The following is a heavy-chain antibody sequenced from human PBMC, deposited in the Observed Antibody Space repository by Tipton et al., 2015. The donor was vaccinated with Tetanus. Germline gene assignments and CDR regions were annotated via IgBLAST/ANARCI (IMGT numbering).Heavy chain of an antibody. Sequence: LRLSCTVSGGSISSYYWSWIRQPPGKGLEWIGYIYYSGSTNYNPSLKSRVTISVDTSKNQFSLKLSSVTAADTAVYYCAGGYYDILTGYYPTNYWGQGTLVTVS. V-gene: IGHV4-59*01. CDR2: IYYSGST. D-gene: IGHD3-9*01. CDR3: AGGYYDILTGYYPTNY. CDR1: GGSISSYY. J-gene: IGHJ4*02.